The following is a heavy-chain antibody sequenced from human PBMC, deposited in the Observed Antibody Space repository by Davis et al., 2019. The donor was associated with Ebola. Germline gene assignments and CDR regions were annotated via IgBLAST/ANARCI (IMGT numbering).Heavy chain of an antibody. Sequence: GESPKISCAASGFTFSSYAMSWVRQAPGKGLEWVSGIGSSGGGTYYADSVKGRFTISRDNSKNTLYLQMNSLRAEDTAVYYCAKVPAVAETGYFDYWGQGTLVTVSS. CDR2: IGSSGGGT. J-gene: IGHJ4*02. V-gene: IGHV3-23*01. CDR1: GFTFSSYA. D-gene: IGHD6-19*01. CDR3: AKVPAVAETGYFDY.